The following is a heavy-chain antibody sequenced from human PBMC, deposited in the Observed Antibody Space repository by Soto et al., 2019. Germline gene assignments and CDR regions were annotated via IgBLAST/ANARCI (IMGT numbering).Heavy chain of an antibody. V-gene: IGHV1-18*04. CDR1: GYTFTTYG. CDR2: ISPYNGTT. D-gene: IGHD1-26*01. CDR3: ARRSLGATSLLGFDD. J-gene: IGHJ4*02. Sequence: CASVKVSCQASGYTFTTYGISWVRQAPGQGLEWMGWISPYNGTTQYAEKFQGEMTMTTDTATSPAHMDLRSLRADDTAVYYCARRSLGATSLLGFDDWGQGTLVTVSS.